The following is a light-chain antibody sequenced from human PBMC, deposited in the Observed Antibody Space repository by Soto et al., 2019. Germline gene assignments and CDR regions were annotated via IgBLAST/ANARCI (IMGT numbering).Light chain of an antibody. Sequence: IVLTRAPATLSLSPGKRATLSCRASQTISNYLIWYQQKPGQAPRLLIYRASSRATGIPDRFSGSGSGTDFTLTISRLEPEDLAVYYCQQFSSYPLTFGGGTKVDIK. V-gene: IGKV3-20*01. CDR3: QQFSSYPLT. CDR2: RAS. J-gene: IGKJ4*01. CDR1: QTISNY.